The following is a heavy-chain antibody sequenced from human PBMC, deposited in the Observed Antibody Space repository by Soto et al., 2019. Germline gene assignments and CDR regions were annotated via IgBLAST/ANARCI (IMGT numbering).Heavy chain of an antibody. D-gene: IGHD2-2*01. V-gene: IGHV3-23*01. J-gene: IGHJ5*02. CDR2: ISGSGVST. Sequence: PGGSLRLSCAASGFTFSIYAMSWVRQAPGKGLEWVSGISGSGVSTYYADSVKGRFTISRDNSKNTLYLQMNSLRAEDTAVYYCAKSTQPLPPRWFDPWGQGTLVTVSS. CDR3: AKSTQPLPPRWFDP. CDR1: GFTFSIYA.